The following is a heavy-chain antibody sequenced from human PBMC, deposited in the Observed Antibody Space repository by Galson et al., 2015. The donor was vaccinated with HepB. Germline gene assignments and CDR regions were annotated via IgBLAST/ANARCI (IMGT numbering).Heavy chain of an antibody. CDR2: INPNSGGT. V-gene: IGHV1-2*02. CDR3: ARETKKSTGSYYPPHY. CDR1: GYTFIDYY. Sequence: SVKVSCKASGYTFIDYYIHWVRQAPGQGLEWMGWINPNSGGTNYAQNFQGRVTMTRDTSISTAYMGLTWLRSDDTAVYYCARETKKSTGSYYPPHYWGQGTLVTVSS. D-gene: IGHD1-26*01. J-gene: IGHJ4*02.